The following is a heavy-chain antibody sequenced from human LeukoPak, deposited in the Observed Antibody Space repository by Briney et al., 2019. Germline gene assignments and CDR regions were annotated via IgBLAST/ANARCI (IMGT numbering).Heavy chain of an antibody. CDR3: ARGSYGSGSYWRDYYYYYIDV. CDR1: GGTFSSYA. J-gene: IGHJ6*03. Sequence: SVKVSCKASGGTFSSYAISWVRQAPGQGLEWMGGIIPIFGTANYAQKFQGRVTITTDESTSTAYMELSSLRSEDTAVYYCARGSYGSGSYWRDYYYYYIDVWGKGTTVTVSS. D-gene: IGHD3-10*01. V-gene: IGHV1-69*05. CDR2: IIPIFGTA.